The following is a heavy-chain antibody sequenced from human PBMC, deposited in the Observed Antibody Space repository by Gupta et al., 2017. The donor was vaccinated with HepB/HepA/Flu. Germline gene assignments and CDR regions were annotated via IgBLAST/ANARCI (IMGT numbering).Heavy chain of an antibody. CDR3: ATATGYCSSTSCYKSYFDY. CDR2: IYSGGST. V-gene: IGHV3-66*01. CDR1: GFTVRSNY. Sequence: EVQLVESGGGLVQPGGSLRLSCAASGFTVRSNYMSWVRPAPGKGLEWVSVIYSGGSTYYADSVKGRFTISRDNSKNTLYLQMNSLRAEDTAVYYCATATGYCSSTSCYKSYFDYWGQGTLVTVSS. J-gene: IGHJ4*02. D-gene: IGHD2-2*02.